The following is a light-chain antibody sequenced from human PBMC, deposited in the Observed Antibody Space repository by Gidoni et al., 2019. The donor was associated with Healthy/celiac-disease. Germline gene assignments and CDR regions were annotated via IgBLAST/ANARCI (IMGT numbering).Light chain of an antibody. J-gene: IGKJ5*01. V-gene: IGKV1-33*01. CDR3: QQYDNRPIT. Sequence: DLQLPQSPSSLSASVGDRVTITCQASQDISNYLNWYQQKPGKAPKLLIYDASNWETGVPSRFSGSGSGTDFTFTISSLQPEDIATYYCQQYDNRPITFGQGTRLEIK. CDR2: DAS. CDR1: QDISNY.